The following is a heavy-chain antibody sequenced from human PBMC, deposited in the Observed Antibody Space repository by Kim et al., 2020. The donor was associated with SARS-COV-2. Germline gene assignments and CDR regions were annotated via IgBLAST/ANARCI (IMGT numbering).Heavy chain of an antibody. CDR1: SGSMRTSDYY. D-gene: IGHD4-17*01. CDR2: VYYSGST. J-gene: IGHJ4*01. V-gene: IGHV4-39*01. Sequence: SETLSLTCTVSSGSMRTSDYYWAWIRQPPGKGLESIGNVYYSGSTFYTPSLKGRITMSVDTPKNQFFLKMNSVTATDTAVYYCAALFSDYGDYYFDSWGHGALVTVSS. CDR3: AALFSDYGDYYFDS.